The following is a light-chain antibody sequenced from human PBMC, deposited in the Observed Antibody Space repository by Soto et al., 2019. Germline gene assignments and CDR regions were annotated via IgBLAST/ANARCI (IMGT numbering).Light chain of an antibody. V-gene: IGLV3-1*01. Sequence: SYELTQPPSVSVSPGQTASITCSGDKLGNKYACWYQQKPGQSPVLVIYQDTKRPSGIPERFSGSNSGNTATLTISGTQATDEADYYCQPWDSPTGVFGGGTTVTGL. CDR2: QDT. CDR1: KLGNKY. J-gene: IGLJ1*01. CDR3: QPWDSPTGV.